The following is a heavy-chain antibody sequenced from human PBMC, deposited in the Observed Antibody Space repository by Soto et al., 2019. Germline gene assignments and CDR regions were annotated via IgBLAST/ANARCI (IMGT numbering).Heavy chain of an antibody. J-gene: IGHJ5*02. CDR1: GGSISSYY. CDR2: IYYSGST. Sequence: SETLSLTCTVSGGSISSYYWSWIRQPPGKGLEWIGYIYYSGSTNYNPSLKSRVTISVDTSKNQFSLKLSSVTAADTAVYYCARNLGYCSGGSCYSNNWFDPWGQGTLVTVSS. D-gene: IGHD2-15*01. CDR3: ARNLGYCSGGSCYSNNWFDP. V-gene: IGHV4-59*01.